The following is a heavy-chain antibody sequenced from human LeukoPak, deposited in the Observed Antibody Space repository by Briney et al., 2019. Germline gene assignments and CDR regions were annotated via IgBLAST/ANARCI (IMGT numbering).Heavy chain of an antibody. CDR1: GFTFSSYD. D-gene: IGHD4-17*01. V-gene: IGHV3-30-3*01. CDR3: ARARHDYGDYKWARPNWFDP. CDR2: ISYDGSNK. Sequence: PGGSLRLSCAASGFTFSSYDMHWVRQAPGKGLEWVAVISYDGSNKYYADSVKGRFTISRDNSKNTLYLQMNSLRAEDTAVYYCARARHDYGDYKWARPNWFDPWGQGTLVTVSS. J-gene: IGHJ5*02.